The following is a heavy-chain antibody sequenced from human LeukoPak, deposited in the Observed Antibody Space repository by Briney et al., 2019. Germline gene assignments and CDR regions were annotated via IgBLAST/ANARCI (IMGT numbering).Heavy chain of an antibody. Sequence: SETLSLTCNVSGDSNSSYSWSWIRQPPGKGLEWIGYFYNSGSTNYNPSLKSRVTISLDTSKKQFSLRLTSVTAADTAIYYCARDGVGPGIGDFDFWGQGTLVTVSS. CDR3: ARDGVGPGIGDFDF. J-gene: IGHJ4*02. D-gene: IGHD1-26*01. CDR2: FYNSGST. CDR1: GDSNSSYS. V-gene: IGHV4-59*01.